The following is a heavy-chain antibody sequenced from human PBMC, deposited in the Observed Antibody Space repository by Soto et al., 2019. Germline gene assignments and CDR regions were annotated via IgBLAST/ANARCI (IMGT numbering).Heavy chain of an antibody. CDR2: ISYDGSNK. J-gene: IGHJ6*02. CDR3: AKELLEYYGMDV. D-gene: IGHD3-3*01. Sequence: QVQLVESGGGVVQPGRSLRLSCAASGFTFSSYGMHWVRQAPGKGLEWVAVISYDGSNKYYADSVKGRFTISRDNSKNTRYLQMNSLSAEDTAVYYCAKELLEYYGMDVWGQGTTVTVSS. CDR1: GFTFSSYG. V-gene: IGHV3-30*18.